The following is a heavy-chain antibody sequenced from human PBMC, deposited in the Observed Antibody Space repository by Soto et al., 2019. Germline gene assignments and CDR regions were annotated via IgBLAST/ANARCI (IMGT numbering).Heavy chain of an antibody. V-gene: IGHV3-33*08. Sequence: GGSLRLSCAASGFTFSSYGMHWVRQAPGKGLEWVAVIWYDGSNKYYADSVKGRFTISRDNSKNTLYLQMNSLRAEDTAVYYCARDRYYYGSETYYYYMDVWGKGTTVTVSS. CDR1: GFTFSSYG. CDR2: IWYDGSNK. D-gene: IGHD3-10*01. J-gene: IGHJ6*03. CDR3: ARDRYYYGSETYYYYMDV.